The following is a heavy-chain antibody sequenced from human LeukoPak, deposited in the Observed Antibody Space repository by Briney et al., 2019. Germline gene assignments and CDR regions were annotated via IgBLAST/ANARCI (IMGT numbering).Heavy chain of an antibody. V-gene: IGHV3-74*01. J-gene: IGHJ4*02. D-gene: IGHD4-11*01. Sequence: GSLRLSCAASGFTFSSYWMHWVRPAPGKELVWVSRINSDGSSTSYADSVKGRFTISRDNSKNTLYLQMNSLRAEDTAVYYCAKGGLPYYFDYWGQGTLVTVSS. CDR3: AKGGLPYYFDY. CDR2: INSDGSST. CDR1: GFTFSSYW.